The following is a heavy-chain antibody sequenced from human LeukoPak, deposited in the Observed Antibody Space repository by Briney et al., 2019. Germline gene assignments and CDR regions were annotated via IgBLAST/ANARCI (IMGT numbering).Heavy chain of an antibody. Sequence: GESLKTSCKGSGYSFTSYWIGWVRQMPGKGLQWMGIIYPGDSDTRYTPSFQGQVTISADKSISTASLQWISLKASDSAMYYCVRRGQQLAYVYYWGQGTLVTVSS. D-gene: IGHD6-13*01. CDR2: IYPGDSDT. J-gene: IGHJ4*02. CDR1: GYSFTSYW. CDR3: VRRGQQLAYVYY. V-gene: IGHV5-51*01.